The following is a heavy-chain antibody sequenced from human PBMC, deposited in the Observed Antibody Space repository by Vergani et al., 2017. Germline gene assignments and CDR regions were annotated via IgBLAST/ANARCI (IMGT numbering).Heavy chain of an antibody. J-gene: IGHJ4*02. D-gene: IGHD3-16*01. CDR1: GFTFNSYP. CDR3: AKHFRGWGIDY. Sequence: QLLESGGGLIQPGGSLRLSCAASGFTFNSYPMTWVRQAPGKGLEWVSGINNNGGSTYYADSVKGRFTISRDNSKNTLYLQMNSLRTDDTATYYCAKHFRGWGIDYWGQGTQVIVSS. V-gene: IGHV3-23*01. CDR2: INNNGGST.